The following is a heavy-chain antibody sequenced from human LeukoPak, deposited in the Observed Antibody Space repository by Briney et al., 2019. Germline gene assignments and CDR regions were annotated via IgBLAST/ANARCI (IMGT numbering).Heavy chain of an antibody. CDR2: INPNSGGT. J-gene: IGHJ4*02. D-gene: IGHD1-26*01. V-gene: IGHV1-2*02. CDR3: AREGKLSGSYYALDY. CDR1: GYTFTGYY. Sequence: ASVQVSCKASGYTFTGYYMHWVRQAPGQGLEWMGWINPNSGGTNYAQKFQGRVTMTRDTSISTAYMELSRLRSDDTAVYFCAREGKLSGSYYALDYWGQGTLVTVSS.